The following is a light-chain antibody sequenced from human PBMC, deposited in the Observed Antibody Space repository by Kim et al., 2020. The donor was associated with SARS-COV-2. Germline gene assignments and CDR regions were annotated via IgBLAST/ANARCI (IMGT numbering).Light chain of an antibody. J-gene: IGKJ5*01. CDR1: QAIGRD. CDR2: VAS. V-gene: IGKV1-17*01. CDR3: LQHNTSPLT. Sequence: ASVGDRVNISCRASQAIGRDLAWYQQRPGKAPERLIYVASRLQNGGPSRFSGSGYGTEFTLTISSLQPEDFASYYCLQHNTSPLTFGQGTRLEIK.